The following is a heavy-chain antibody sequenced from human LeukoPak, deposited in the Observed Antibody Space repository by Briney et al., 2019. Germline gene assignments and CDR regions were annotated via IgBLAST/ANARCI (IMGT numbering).Heavy chain of an antibody. CDR1: GYTFTSYG. V-gene: IGHV1-18*01. CDR3: AREVPTYYYDSTTPRYFDY. D-gene: IGHD3-22*01. CDR2: ISAYNGNT. Sequence: ASVKVSCKASGYTFTSYGISWVRQAPGQGLEWMGWISAYNGNTNYAQKLQGRVTMTTDTSTSTAYMELRSLRTDDTAVYYCAREVPTYYYDSTTPRYFDYWGQGTLVTVSS. J-gene: IGHJ4*02.